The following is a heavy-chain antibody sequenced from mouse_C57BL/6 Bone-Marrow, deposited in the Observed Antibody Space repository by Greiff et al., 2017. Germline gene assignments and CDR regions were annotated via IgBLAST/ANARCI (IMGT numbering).Heavy chain of an antibody. CDR1: GFNIKDDY. J-gene: IGHJ1*03. D-gene: IGHD1-1*01. Sequence: EVPLQQSGAELVRPGASVKLSCTASGFNIKDDYMHWVKQRPEQGLEWIGWIDPENGDTEYASKFHGKATITADTSSNTAYLQLSSLTSEDTAVYYCTTPYYGSSYGYWYFDVWGTGTTVTVSS. CDR2: IDPENGDT. V-gene: IGHV14-4*01. CDR3: TTPYYGSSYGYWYFDV.